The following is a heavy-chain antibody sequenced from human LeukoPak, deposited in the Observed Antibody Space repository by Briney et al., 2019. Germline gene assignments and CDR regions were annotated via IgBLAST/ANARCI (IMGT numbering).Heavy chain of an antibody. V-gene: IGHV3-21*01. CDR1: GFTFSSYS. J-gene: IGHJ6*03. CDR2: ISSSSSYI. D-gene: IGHD3-3*01. Sequence: KPGGSLRLSCAASGFTFSSYSMNWVRQAPGKGLGWVSSISSSSSYIYYADSVKGRFTISRDNAKNSLYLQMNSLRAEDTAVYYCARDGFGYYYMDVWGKGTTVTVSS. CDR3: ARDGFGYYYMDV.